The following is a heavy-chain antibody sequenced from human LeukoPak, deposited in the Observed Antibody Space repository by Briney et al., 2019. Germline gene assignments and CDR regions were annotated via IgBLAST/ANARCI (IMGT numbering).Heavy chain of an antibody. D-gene: IGHD2-21*02. V-gene: IGHV3-21*01. J-gene: IGHJ2*01. CDR2: INSSSSYI. Sequence: GGPLSLSCAASGFTFSTYSLNWVRQPPGKGLEWVSSINSSSSYIYYADSEKGRFTISRDNAKNSLYLQMNSLRAEDTAVYYCARGPPSAYCGDDFYWFFDLWGRGTLVTVSS. CDR1: GFTFSTYS. CDR3: ARGPPSAYCGDDFYWFFDL.